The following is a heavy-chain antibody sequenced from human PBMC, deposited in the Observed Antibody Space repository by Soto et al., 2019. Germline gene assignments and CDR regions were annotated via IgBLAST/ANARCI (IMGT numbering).Heavy chain of an antibody. Sequence: QVQLVQSGAEVKKPGASVKVSCKASGYTFASFYVHWVRQAPGQGLEWMGVINSGAGNTAYAQKFQGRVTMTSDTSTSTLYMEMSSLRSEDTAVYYCARLGTVTPPYYFDYWGQGTLVTVSS. D-gene: IGHD4-17*01. CDR3: ARLGTVTPPYYFDY. CDR2: INSGAGNT. CDR1: GYTFASFY. V-gene: IGHV1-46*01. J-gene: IGHJ4*02.